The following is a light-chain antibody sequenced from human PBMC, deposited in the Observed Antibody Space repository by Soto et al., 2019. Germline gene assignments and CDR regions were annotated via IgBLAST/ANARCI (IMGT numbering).Light chain of an antibody. CDR1: QSVSSN. J-gene: IGKJ1*01. V-gene: IGKV3-15*01. Sequence: EIVLTQSPATLSLSPGERATLSCRASQSVSSNLAWYQQKPGQAPRLLICGVSTRATDIPARFSGSGSGTEFTLTISSLQSEDFAVYYCQQYNNWPPTWTFGQGTKVDIK. CDR2: GVS. CDR3: QQYNNWPPTWT.